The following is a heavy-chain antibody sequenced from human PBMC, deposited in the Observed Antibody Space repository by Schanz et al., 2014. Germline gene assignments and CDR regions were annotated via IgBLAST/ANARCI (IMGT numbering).Heavy chain of an antibody. CDR3: ARDDELDY. CDR1: GYTFTSSG. V-gene: IGHV1-18*01. CDR2: INGYNAHT. J-gene: IGHJ4*02. Sequence: QVQLVQSGAEVKKPGASVKVSCKASGYTFTSSGFSWVRQAPGQGLEWMGWINGYNAHTNYAQKFRGRVTMTRDTSISTSYVELSRLTSDDTAVYYCARDDELDYWGQGTLVTVSS.